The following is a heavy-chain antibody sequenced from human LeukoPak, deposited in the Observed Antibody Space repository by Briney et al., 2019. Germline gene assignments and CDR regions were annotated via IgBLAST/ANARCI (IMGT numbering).Heavy chain of an antibody. CDR2: ISGSGGST. CDR1: GFTFSSYA. J-gene: IGHJ6*02. V-gene: IGHV3-23*01. CDR3: AKPAYYYDSSGYYSYYYYGMDV. D-gene: IGHD3-22*01. Sequence: PGGSLRLSCAASGFTFSSYAMSWVRQAPGKGLEWVSAISGSGGSTYYADSVKGRFTISRDNSKNTLYLQMNSLRAEDTAVYYCAKPAYYYDSSGYYSYYYYGMDVWGQGTTVTVSS.